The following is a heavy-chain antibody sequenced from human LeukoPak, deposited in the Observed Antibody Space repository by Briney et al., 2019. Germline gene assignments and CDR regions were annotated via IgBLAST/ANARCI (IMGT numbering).Heavy chain of an antibody. CDR1: TDISSHFG. Sequence: ASVKISCKASTDISSHFGISWVRLAPGGGLEWMGWVSGDNVQTNYGHKFYGRVTMTMEKSPNTASMELRGLRSDDTAIYYCARVYLYTTGWSAAYYHFRDLWGKEPAVSVSS. CDR2: VSGDNVQT. D-gene: IGHD3-16*02. CDR3: ARVYLYTTGWSAAYYHFRDL. J-gene: IGHJ6*04. V-gene: IGHV1-18*01.